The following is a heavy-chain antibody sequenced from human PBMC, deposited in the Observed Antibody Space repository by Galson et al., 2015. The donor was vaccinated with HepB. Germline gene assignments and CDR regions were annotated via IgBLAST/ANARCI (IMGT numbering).Heavy chain of an antibody. CDR2: IIPILGIT. D-gene: IGHD6-13*01. V-gene: IGHV1-69*04. CDR1: GYTFTSNG. Sequence: SVKVSCKASGYTFTSNGLSWVRQAPGQGLEWMGRIIPILGITNYAQKFQGRVTITADKSTSTTYMELSSLRSEDTAVYYCASLDSSSPFDAFGIWGQGTMVTVSS. CDR3: ASLDSSSPFDAFGI. J-gene: IGHJ3*02.